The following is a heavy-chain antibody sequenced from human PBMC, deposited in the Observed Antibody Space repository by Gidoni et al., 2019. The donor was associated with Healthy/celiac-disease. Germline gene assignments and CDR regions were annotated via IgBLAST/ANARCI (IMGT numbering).Heavy chain of an antibody. D-gene: IGHD6-25*01. J-gene: IGHJ6*02. V-gene: IGHV3-11*01. CDR1: GFTSSDYY. CDR3: ARDSGTPPPNYGMDV. Sequence: QVQLMESGGGLVKHGGSLRPSCAASGFTSSDYYRSWIRQAPGKGLGWVSYISSSGSTMYYADSVKGRFTISRDNAKNSLYLQMNSLRAEDTAVYYCARDSGTPPPNYGMDVWGQGTTVTVSS. CDR2: ISSSGSTM.